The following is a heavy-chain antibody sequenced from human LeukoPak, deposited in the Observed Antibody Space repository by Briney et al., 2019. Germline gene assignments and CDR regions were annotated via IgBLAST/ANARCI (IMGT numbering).Heavy chain of an antibody. Sequence: GASVKVSCKASGYTFTGYYMHWVRQAPGQGLEWMGWINPNSGGTNYAQKFQGRVTMTRDTSISTAYMELSRLRSDDTAVYYCARDRFYCSSTSCYMRGIWFDPWGRGTLVTVSS. CDR3: ARDRFYCSSTSCYMRGIWFDP. CDR1: GYTFTGYY. J-gene: IGHJ5*02. V-gene: IGHV1-2*02. D-gene: IGHD2-2*02. CDR2: INPNSGGT.